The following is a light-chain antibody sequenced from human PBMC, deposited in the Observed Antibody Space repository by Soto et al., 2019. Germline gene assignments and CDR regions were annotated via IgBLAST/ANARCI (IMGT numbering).Light chain of an antibody. V-gene: IGKV1-5*01. CDR2: DAS. CDR1: QSISTW. J-gene: IGKJ2*01. CDR3: QQYNSYTT. Sequence: DIQMTQSPSTLSASVGDRVNITCRASQSISTWLAWYQQKPGKAPKLLIYDASSLQSGVPSRFSGHGSGTDFTLTISSLQPDDFATYYCQQYNSYTTFGQGTKLEIQ.